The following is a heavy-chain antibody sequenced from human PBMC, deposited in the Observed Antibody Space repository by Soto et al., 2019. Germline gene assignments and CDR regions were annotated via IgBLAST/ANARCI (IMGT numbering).Heavy chain of an antibody. V-gene: IGHV2-5*01. J-gene: IGHJ5*02. CDR3: AHTKDSSGFLTS. CDR1: GVSLRVYGVR. D-gene: IGHD3-22*01. CDR2: IHWNDNK. Sequence: SGPTLVNPTQTLTLTCGFSGVSLRVYGVRVIGFRQPPGETMEWLALIHWNDNKRYSPYLKRRLTITKDTSKNQVVLTLTNLDPLDTATYCSAHTKDSSGFLTSWGQGILVTVSS.